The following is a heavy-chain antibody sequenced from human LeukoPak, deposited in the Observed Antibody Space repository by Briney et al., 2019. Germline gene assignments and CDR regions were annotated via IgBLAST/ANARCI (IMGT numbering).Heavy chain of an antibody. V-gene: IGHV1-18*01. D-gene: IGHD3-10*01. CDR3: ARDSMDYYGFPFDY. CDR1: GYTFTSYG. Sequence: ASVKVSCKASGYTFTSYGISWVRQAPGQGLEWMGWISAYNGNTNYAQKLQGRITMTTDTSTSTAYMELRSLRSDDTAVYYCARDSMDYYGFPFDYWGQGTLVTVSS. CDR2: ISAYNGNT. J-gene: IGHJ4*02.